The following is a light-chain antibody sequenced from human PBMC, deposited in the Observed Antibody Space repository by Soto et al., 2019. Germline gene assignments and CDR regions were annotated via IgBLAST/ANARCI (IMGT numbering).Light chain of an antibody. CDR2: EAN. CDR1: SNDIGGYNL. Sequence: QSVLTQPASVSGSPGQSITISCAGTSNDIGGYNLVSWYQQHPGKAPKLIIFEANKRPSGVSDRFSGSKSGNTASLTISALQAEDEADYSCCSFAGGATVVFGGGTKLTVL. V-gene: IGLV2-23*02. CDR3: CSFAGGATVV. J-gene: IGLJ2*01.